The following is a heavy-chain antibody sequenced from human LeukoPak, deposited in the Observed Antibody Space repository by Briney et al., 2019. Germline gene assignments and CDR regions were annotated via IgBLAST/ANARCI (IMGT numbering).Heavy chain of an antibody. Sequence: PSETLSLTCTVSGYSISSGYYWGWIRQPPGKGLEWIGSIYHSGSTYFNPSLKSRVTISVDTSKNQFSLKLTSVTAADTAVYYCVGDYFEYWGQGTLVTVSS. V-gene: IGHV4-38-2*02. J-gene: IGHJ4*02. CDR3: VGDYFEY. CDR2: IYHSGST. CDR1: GYSISSGYY.